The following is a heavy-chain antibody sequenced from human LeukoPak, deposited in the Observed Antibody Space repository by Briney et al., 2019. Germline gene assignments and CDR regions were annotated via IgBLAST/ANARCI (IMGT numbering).Heavy chain of an antibody. V-gene: IGHV3-33*01. D-gene: IGHD2-15*01. Sequence: PGGSLRLSCAASGFTFSSYDMHWVRQAPGKGLEWVAVIWYDGSNKYYADSVKGRFTISRDNSKNTLYLQMNSLRAEDTAVYYCARGYCSGGSCPGPDAFDIWSQGTMVTVSS. CDR1: GFTFSSYD. CDR3: ARGYCSGGSCPGPDAFDI. CDR2: IWYDGSNK. J-gene: IGHJ3*02.